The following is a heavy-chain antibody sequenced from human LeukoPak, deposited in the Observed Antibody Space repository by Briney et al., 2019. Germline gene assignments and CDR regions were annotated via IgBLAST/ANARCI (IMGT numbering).Heavy chain of an antibody. Sequence: SETLSLTRAVYGGSFSGYYWSSLCQTPGKGLERIGEINHSGSTNYNPSLKSRVTISVDTSKNQFSRKLSSVTAADTAVYYCAKADIVVVTGAPYYFDYWGQGTLVTVPS. V-gene: IGHV4-34*01. CDR1: GGSFSGYY. CDR3: AKADIVVVTGAPYYFDY. CDR2: INHSGST. D-gene: IGHD2-21*02. J-gene: IGHJ4*02.